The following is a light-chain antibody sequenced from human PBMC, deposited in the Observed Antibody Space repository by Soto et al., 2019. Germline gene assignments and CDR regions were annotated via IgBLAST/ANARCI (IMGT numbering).Light chain of an antibody. J-gene: IGLJ1*01. CDR3: SSYTSSDTYV. V-gene: IGLV2-14*01. Sequence: QSVLTQPASVSGSPGQSITISCTGTSSDVGGYNYVSWYQQHPGEAPKLMIYEVSNQPSGVSNRFSGSKSGNTASLTISGLQAEAEADYYCSSYTSSDTYVFGTGTKVTVL. CDR2: EVS. CDR1: SSDVGGYNY.